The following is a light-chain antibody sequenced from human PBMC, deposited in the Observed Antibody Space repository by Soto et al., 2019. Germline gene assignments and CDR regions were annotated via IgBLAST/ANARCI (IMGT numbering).Light chain of an antibody. V-gene: IGLV1-44*01. CDR2: TND. CDR1: SSNIGRNT. CDR3: AAWDDSLKGQL. J-gene: IGLJ1*01. Sequence: QSVLTQPPSASGTPGQRVTISCSGSSSNIGRNTVHWYQQLPGTAPNVLIYTNDKRPSGVPDRFSGSKSGTSASLAISGLQSEDEADYDCAAWDDSLKGQLFGTGTKVAVL.